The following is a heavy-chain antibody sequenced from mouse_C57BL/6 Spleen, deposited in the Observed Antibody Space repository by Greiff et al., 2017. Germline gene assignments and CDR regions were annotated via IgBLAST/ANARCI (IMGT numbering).Heavy chain of an antibody. V-gene: IGHV1-53*01. CDR2: INPSNGGT. J-gene: IGHJ2*01. CDR1: GYTFTSYW. D-gene: IGHD4-1*01. CDR3: ARERANWDYFDY. Sequence: VKLQQPGTELVKPGASVKLSCKASGYTFTSYWMHWVKQRPGQGLEWIGNINPSNGGTNYNEKFKSKATLTVDKSSSTAYMQLSSLTSEDSAVYYCARERANWDYFDYWGQGTTLTVSS.